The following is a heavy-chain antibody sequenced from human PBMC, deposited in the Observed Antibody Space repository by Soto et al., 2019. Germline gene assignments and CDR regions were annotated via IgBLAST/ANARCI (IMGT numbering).Heavy chain of an antibody. CDR3: ARQYYDYVWGSYNPDAFDI. CDR2: IYYSGST. Sequence: QLQLQESGPGLVKPSETLSLTCTVSGGSISSSSYYWGWIRQPPGKGLEWIGSIYYSGSTYYNPSLKSRVTISVDTSKNQFSLKLSSVTAADTAVYYCARQYYDYVWGSYNPDAFDIWGQGTMVTVSS. CDR1: GGSISSSSYY. J-gene: IGHJ3*02. D-gene: IGHD3-16*01. V-gene: IGHV4-39*01.